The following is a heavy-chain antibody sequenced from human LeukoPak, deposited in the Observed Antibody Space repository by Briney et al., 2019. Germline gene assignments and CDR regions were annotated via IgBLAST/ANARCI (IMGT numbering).Heavy chain of an antibody. J-gene: IGHJ4*02. CDR2: IYPGDSDT. V-gene: IGHV5-51*01. CDR3: ARPVGPYCGGDCYSDY. CDR1: GCSFTSYW. D-gene: IGHD2-21*01. Sequence: GESLKISCKGSGCSFTSYWIGWVRQMPGKGLEWMGIIYPGDSDTRYSPSFQGQVTISADKSISTAYLQWSSLKASDTAMYYCARPVGPYCGGDCYSDYWGQGTLVTVSS.